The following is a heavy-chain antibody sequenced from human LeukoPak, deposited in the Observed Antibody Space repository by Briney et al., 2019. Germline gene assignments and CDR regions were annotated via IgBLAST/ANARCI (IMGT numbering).Heavy chain of an antibody. CDR3: ARDSSGLDAFDV. CDR1: VDSITSSY. CDR2: IYNSGSTSYHSGNT. Sequence: PSETLSLTCTVSVDSITSSYWSWIRQPPGKGLEWIGCIYNSGSTSYHSGNTKSNPSLKSRVTLSVDTSKNQFSLKLTSVTAADTAVYYCARDSSGLDAFDVWGPGTMVTVSS. V-gene: IGHV4-59*01. D-gene: IGHD3-22*01. J-gene: IGHJ3*01.